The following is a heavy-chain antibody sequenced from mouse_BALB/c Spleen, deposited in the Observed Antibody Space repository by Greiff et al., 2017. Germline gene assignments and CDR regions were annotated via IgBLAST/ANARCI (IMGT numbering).Heavy chain of an antibody. D-gene: IGHD1-2*01. CDR1: GFAFSSYD. CDR3: ARRAHYYGYFDY. V-gene: IGHV5-12-1*01. Sequence: DVMLVESGGGLVKPGGSLKLSCAASGFAFSSYDMSWVRQTPEKRLEWVAYISSGGGSTYYPDTVKGRFTISRDNAKNTLYLQMSSLKSEDTAMYYCARRAHYYGYFDYWGQGTTLTVSS. CDR2: ISSGGGST. J-gene: IGHJ2*01.